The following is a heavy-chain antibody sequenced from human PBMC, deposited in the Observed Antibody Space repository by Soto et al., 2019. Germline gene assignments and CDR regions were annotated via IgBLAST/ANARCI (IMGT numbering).Heavy chain of an antibody. Sequence: QTGGSLRLSCAASGFTFRSYSMNWVRQAPGKGLEWVSYISYSSSLIYYSDSVKGRFTISRDNAKNSLYLQMNSLRDEDTAIHYCARSRGSYYYFDYWGQGTLVTVSS. CDR2: ISYSSSLI. V-gene: IGHV3-48*02. J-gene: IGHJ4*01. CDR3: ARSRGSYYYFDY. D-gene: IGHD1-26*01. CDR1: GFTFRSYS.